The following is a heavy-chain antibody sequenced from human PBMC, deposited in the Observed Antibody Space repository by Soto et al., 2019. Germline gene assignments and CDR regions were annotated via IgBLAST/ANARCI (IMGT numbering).Heavy chain of an antibody. J-gene: IGHJ4*02. V-gene: IGHV3-30-3*01. CDR1: GFTFSSYA. CDR2: ISYDGSNK. CDR3: ARDPYSSGWLDY. D-gene: IGHD6-19*01. Sequence: GGSLRLSCAASGFTFSSYAMHWVRQAPGKGLEWVAVISYDGSNKYYADSVKGRFTISRDNSKSTLYLQMSTLRAEDTAVYYCARDPYSSGWLDYWGQGTLVTVSS.